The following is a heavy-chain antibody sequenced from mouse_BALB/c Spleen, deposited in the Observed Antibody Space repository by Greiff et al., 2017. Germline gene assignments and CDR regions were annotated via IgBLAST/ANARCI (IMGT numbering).Heavy chain of an antibody. Sequence: EVKLMESGGGLVQPGGSLKLSCAASGFTFSSYTMSWVRQTPEKRLEWVAYISNGGGSTYYPDTVKGRFTISRDNAKNTLYLQMSSLKSEDTAMYYCARRDSNYDNYAMDYWGQGTSVTVSS. J-gene: IGHJ4*01. CDR3: ARRDSNYDNYAMDY. CDR2: ISNGGGST. V-gene: IGHV5-12-2*01. CDR1: GFTFSSYT. D-gene: IGHD1-1*01.